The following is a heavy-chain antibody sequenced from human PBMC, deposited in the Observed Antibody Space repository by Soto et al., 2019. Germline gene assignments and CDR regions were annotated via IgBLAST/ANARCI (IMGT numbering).Heavy chain of an antibody. Sequence: QVQLVQSGAEVKKPGASVKVSCKASGYTFTSYGISWVRQAPGQGLEWMGWISAYNGNTNYAQKLQDRVTMTTDTSTSTAYMELRSLRSDDTAVYYCARHLYYDFWSGYYSGPPFDYWGQGTLVTVSS. J-gene: IGHJ4*02. CDR1: GYTFTSYG. D-gene: IGHD3-3*01. CDR3: ARHLYYDFWSGYYSGPPFDY. CDR2: ISAYNGNT. V-gene: IGHV1-18*01.